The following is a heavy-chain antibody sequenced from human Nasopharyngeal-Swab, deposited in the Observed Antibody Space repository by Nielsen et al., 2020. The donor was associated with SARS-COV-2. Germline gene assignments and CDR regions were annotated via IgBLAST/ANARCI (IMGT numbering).Heavy chain of an antibody. CDR2: ISSSSSYI. J-gene: IGHJ3*02. Sequence: GESLKISCAASGFTFSSYWMSWVRQAPGKGLEWVSSISSSSSYIYYADSVKGRFTISRDNAKNSLYLQMNSLRAEDTAVYYSARGVPAAKYAFDIWGQGTMVTVSS. D-gene: IGHD2-2*01. CDR3: ARGVPAAKYAFDI. CDR1: GFTFSSYW. V-gene: IGHV3-21*01.